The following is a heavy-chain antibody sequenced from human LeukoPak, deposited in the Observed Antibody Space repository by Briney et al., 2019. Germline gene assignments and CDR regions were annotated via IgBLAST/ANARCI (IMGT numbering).Heavy chain of an antibody. Sequence: ASVKVSCKASGYIFTGYYMHWVQQAPGQGLEWMGWINPNSGATNYAQKFQGRVTMTRDTSISTAYMELSRLRSDDTAVFYCARDTEAWGQGTLVTVSS. CDR2: INPNSGAT. J-gene: IGHJ5*02. D-gene: IGHD4-17*01. CDR3: ARDTEA. CDR1: GYIFTGYY. V-gene: IGHV1-2*02.